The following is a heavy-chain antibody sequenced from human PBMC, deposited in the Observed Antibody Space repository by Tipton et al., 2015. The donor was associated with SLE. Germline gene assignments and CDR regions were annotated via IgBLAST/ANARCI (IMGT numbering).Heavy chain of an antibody. J-gene: IGHJ6*02. CDR3: AKECLGELSFYYYYYGMDV. CDR2: IWYDGSNK. Sequence: SLRLSCAASGFTFSSYGMHWVRQAPGKGLEWVAVIWYDGSNKYYADSVKGRFTISGDNSKNTLYLQMNSLRAEDTAVYYCAKECLGELSFYYYYYGMDVWGQGTTVTVSS. V-gene: IGHV3-30*18. D-gene: IGHD3-16*02. CDR1: GFTFSSYG.